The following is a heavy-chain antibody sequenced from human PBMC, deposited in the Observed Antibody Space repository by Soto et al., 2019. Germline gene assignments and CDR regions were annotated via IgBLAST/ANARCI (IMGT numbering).Heavy chain of an antibody. CDR2: IIPIFGTA. CDR1: GGTFSSYA. J-gene: IGHJ4*02. D-gene: IGHD3-10*01. CDR3: ATSLVVRGLIPATPVDY. V-gene: IGHV1-69*13. Sequence: GASVKVSCKASGGTFSSYAISWVRQAPGQGLEWMGGIIPIFGTANYAQKFQGRVTITADESTSTAYMELSSLRAEDTAVYYCATSLVVRGLIPATPVDYWGQGTLVTVSS.